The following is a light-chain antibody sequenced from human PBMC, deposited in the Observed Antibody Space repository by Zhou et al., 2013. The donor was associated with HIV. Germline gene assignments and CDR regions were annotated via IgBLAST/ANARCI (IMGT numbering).Light chain of an antibody. CDR3: QQYGSSPLWT. Sequence: EIVLTQSPGTLSLSPGERATLSCRASQSVTNNYLAWYQQKPGQAPRLLIYGASSRATGIPDRFSGSGSGTDFTLTISRLEPEDSAVYYCQQYGSSPLWTFGQGTKVEIK. CDR2: GAS. CDR1: QSVTNNY. V-gene: IGKV3-20*01. J-gene: IGKJ1*01.